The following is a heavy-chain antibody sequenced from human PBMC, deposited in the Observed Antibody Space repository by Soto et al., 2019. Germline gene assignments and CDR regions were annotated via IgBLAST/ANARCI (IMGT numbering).Heavy chain of an antibody. D-gene: IGHD2-15*01. J-gene: IGHJ6*02. CDR3: ARDIVVVVAATVYYYYGRDV. Sequence: ASVKVSCKASGYTFTSYGIHWVRQAPGQRLEWMGWINAANGDTKYSPKFQGRVTITRDTSASTAYMELSSLRSEDTAVYYCARDIVVVVAATVYYYYGRDVWGQGTTVTV. CDR1: GYTFTSYG. CDR2: INAANGDT. V-gene: IGHV1-3*01.